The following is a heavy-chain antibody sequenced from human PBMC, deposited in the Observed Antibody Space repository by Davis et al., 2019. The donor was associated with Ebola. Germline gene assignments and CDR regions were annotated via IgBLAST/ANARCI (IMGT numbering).Heavy chain of an antibody. D-gene: IGHD4-23*01. CDR3: TKATIDYGGNPDWFDP. V-gene: IGHV3-33*06. J-gene: IGHJ5*02. CDR1: GFTFSSYG. CDR2: IWYDGSNK. Sequence: GESLKISCAASGFTFSSYGMHWVRQAPGKGLEWVAVIWYDGSNKYYADSVKGRFTISRDNSKNTLYLQMNSLRAEDTAVYYCTKATIDYGGNPDWFDPWGQGTLVTVSS.